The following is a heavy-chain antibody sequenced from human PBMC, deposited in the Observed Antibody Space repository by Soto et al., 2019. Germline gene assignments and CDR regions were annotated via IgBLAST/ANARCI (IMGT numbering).Heavy chain of an antibody. V-gene: IGHV5-51*01. Sequence: GEALNISCKCSGWIFTSYLIDLVRQMPGKGLEWMGIIYPGDSDTRYSPSFQGQVTISADKSIDTAYLQWRSLKASDTAVYYCARHHGRQACSLASGVWGQGTPVTVSS. D-gene: IGHD2-15*01. J-gene: IGHJ6*02. CDR3: ARHHGRQACSLASGV. CDR2: IYPGDSDT. CDR1: GWIFTSYL.